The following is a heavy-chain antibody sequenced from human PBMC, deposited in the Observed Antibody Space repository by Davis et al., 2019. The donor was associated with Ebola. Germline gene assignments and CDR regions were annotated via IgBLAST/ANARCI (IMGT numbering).Heavy chain of an antibody. V-gene: IGHV1-18*01. CDR1: GYTFTSYG. J-gene: IGHJ5*02. Sequence: ASVPVSCKASGYTFTSYGISWVRQAPGQGLEWMGWISAYNGNTNYAQKLQGRVTITRATSASTAYMELRSLRSEDTAVYYCAVFSSGWYLSSWGQGTLVTVSS. CDR2: ISAYNGNT. D-gene: IGHD6-19*01. CDR3: AVFSSGWYLSS.